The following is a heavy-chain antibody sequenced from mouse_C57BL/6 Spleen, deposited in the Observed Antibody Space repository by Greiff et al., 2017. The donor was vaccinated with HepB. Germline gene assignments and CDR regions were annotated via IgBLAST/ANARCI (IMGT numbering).Heavy chain of an antibody. Sequence: VQLQQSGPGLVKPSQSLSLTCSVTGYSITSGYYWNWIRQFPGNKLEWMGYISYDGSNNYNPSLKNRISITRDTSKNQFFLKLNSVTTEDTATYYCARQGPITTVVAFDYWGQGTTLTVSS. CDR3: ARQGPITTVVAFDY. CDR1: GYSITSGYY. D-gene: IGHD1-1*01. J-gene: IGHJ2*01. CDR2: ISYDGSN. V-gene: IGHV3-6*01.